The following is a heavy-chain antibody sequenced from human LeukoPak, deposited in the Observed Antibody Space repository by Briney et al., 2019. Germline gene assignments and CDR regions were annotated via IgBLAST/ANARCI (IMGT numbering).Heavy chain of an antibody. Sequence: GGSLRLSCAASGFAFSSYTMNWVRQAPGKGLEWVSAISGSGGSTYYADSVKGRFTVSRDNSKNTLYLQMNSLRAEDTAVYYCAKDRSSSSPNWFDPWGQGTLVTVSS. CDR1: GFAFSSYT. CDR3: AKDRSSSSPNWFDP. D-gene: IGHD6-6*01. J-gene: IGHJ5*02. V-gene: IGHV3-23*01. CDR2: ISGSGGST.